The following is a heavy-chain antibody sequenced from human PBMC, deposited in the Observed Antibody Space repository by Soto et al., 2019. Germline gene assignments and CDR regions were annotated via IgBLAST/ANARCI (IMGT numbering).Heavy chain of an antibody. V-gene: IGHV6-1*01. CDR3: ARDKIHGWFGELLEKNYHYYGMDV. Sequence: PSQTLSLTCAISGDSVSSNSAAWNWIRQSPSRGLEWLGRTYYRSKWYNDYAVSVKSRITINPDTSKNQFSLQLNSVTPEDTAVYYCARDKIHGWFGELLEKNYHYYGMDVWGQGTTVTVSS. CDR2: TYYRSKWYN. D-gene: IGHD3-10*01. J-gene: IGHJ6*02. CDR1: GDSVSSNSAA.